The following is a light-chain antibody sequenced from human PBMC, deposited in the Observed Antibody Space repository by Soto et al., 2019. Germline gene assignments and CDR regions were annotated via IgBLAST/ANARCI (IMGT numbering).Light chain of an antibody. Sequence: QSVLTQPASVSGSPGQSITISCTGTSSDVGGYNYVSWYQQHPGKAPKLMIYDVSNRPSGVSNRFSGSKSGNTASLTISGLQAEDEADYYCSSYTSSSTRPIYVFGTGTKLTVL. J-gene: IGLJ1*01. CDR2: DVS. V-gene: IGLV2-14*01. CDR3: SSYTSSSTRPIYV. CDR1: SSDVGGYNY.